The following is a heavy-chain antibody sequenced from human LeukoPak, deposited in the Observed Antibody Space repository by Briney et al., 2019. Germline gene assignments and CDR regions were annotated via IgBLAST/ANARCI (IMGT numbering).Heavy chain of an antibody. CDR3: ARPKDYYDSSGYPSSFDI. D-gene: IGHD3-22*01. V-gene: IGHV4-34*01. J-gene: IGHJ3*02. CDR1: GFTVSSNY. Sequence: PGGSLRLSCAASGFTVSSNYMSWIRQPPGKGLEWIGEINHSGSTNYNPSLKSRVTISVDTSKNQFSLKLSSVTAADTAVYYCARPKDYYDSSGYPSSFDIWGQGTMVTVSS. CDR2: INHSGST.